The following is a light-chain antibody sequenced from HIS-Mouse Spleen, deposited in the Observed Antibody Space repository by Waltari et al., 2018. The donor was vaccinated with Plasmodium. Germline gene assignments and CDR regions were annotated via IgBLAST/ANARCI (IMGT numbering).Light chain of an antibody. J-gene: IGKJ2*01. CDR3: QQYYSFPYT. V-gene: IGKV1D-8*02. CDR1: QGISSY. CDR2: AAS. Sequence: AIWMTQSPSLLSASTGDRVTISCRMMQGISSYLAWYQQKPVKAPELLLYAASTLQSGVPSRFSGSGSATDFTLTISCLQSEDFATYYCQQYYSFPYTFGQGTKLEIK.